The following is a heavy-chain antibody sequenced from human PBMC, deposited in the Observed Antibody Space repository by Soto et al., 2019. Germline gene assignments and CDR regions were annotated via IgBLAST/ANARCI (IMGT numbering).Heavy chain of an antibody. J-gene: IGHJ3*02. CDR1: GGSISSGGYS. CDR3: ARDARVGAFDI. V-gene: IGHV4-30-2*01. D-gene: IGHD2-15*01. Sequence: SETLSLTCAVSGGSISSGGYSWSWIRQPPGKGLEWIGYIYHSGSTYYNPSLKSRVTISVDRSKNQFSLKLSSVTAADTAVYYCARDARVGAFDIWGQGTMVTVSS. CDR2: IYHSGST.